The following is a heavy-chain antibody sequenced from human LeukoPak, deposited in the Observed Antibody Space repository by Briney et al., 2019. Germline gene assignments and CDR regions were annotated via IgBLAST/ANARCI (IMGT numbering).Heavy chain of an antibody. V-gene: IGHV4-59*01. J-gene: IGHJ5*02. CDR3: AREPGFDSSGYLNWFDP. D-gene: IGHD3-22*01. CDR1: GGSISSYY. CDR2: ISYSGST. Sequence: SATLSLTCTVAGGSISSYYWSWIRQPPGKGLEWIACISYSGSTKYNPTRKSRVTISVDTSKNQLSLKLSSVTAADTAVYYCAREPGFDSSGYLNWFDPWGQGTLVTVSS.